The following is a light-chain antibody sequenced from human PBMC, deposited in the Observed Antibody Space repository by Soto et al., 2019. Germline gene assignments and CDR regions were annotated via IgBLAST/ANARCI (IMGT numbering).Light chain of an antibody. V-gene: IGKV3-11*01. Sequence: EIVLTQSPATLSLSPGERATLSCRASQSVSSYLAWYQQKPGQAPRLLIYDASNRATGVPARFSGSGSGTDFTLSSLEPEDFAVYYCQQRSNWPLTFGRGTKVEIK. CDR1: QSVSSY. CDR2: DAS. CDR3: QQRSNWPLT. J-gene: IGKJ4*01.